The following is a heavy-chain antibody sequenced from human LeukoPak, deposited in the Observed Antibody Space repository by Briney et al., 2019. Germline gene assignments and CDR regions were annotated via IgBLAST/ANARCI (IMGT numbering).Heavy chain of an antibody. V-gene: IGHV3-33*01. D-gene: IGHD3-22*01. CDR2: IWDDGSNK. J-gene: IGHJ4*02. Sequence: PGGSLRLSCAASGFTFSSYGMHWVRQAPGKGLEWVAVIWDDGSNKYYADSVKGRFTISRDNSKNTLYLQMNRLRAEDTAVYYCARDGYYYDSSGSHQHFFDYWGQGTLVTVSS. CDR3: ARDGYYYDSSGSHQHFFDY. CDR1: GFTFSSYG.